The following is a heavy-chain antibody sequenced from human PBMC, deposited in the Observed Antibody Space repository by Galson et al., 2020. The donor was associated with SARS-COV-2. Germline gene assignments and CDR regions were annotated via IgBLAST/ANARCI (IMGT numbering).Heavy chain of an antibody. V-gene: IGHV4-59*01. J-gene: IGHJ2*01. CDR3: ATSWNHWYFDL. D-gene: IGHD1-1*01. CDR1: GGSISSYY. Sequence: SETLSLTCTVSGGSISSYYWSWIRQPPGKGLEWIGYIYYSGSTNYNPSLKSRVTISVDTSKNQFSLKLSSVTAADTAVYYCATSWNHWYFDLWGRGTLVTVSS. CDR2: IYYSGST.